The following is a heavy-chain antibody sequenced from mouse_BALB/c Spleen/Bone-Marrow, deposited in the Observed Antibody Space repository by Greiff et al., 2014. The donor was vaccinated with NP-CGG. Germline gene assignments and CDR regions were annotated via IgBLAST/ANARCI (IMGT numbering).Heavy chain of an antibody. V-gene: IGHV5-6-3*01. J-gene: IGHJ2*01. CDR3: ARGRDWFDY. D-gene: IGHD3-3*01. Sequence: EVQGVESGGGLVQPGGSLKLSCAASGFIFSGYGMSWVRQTPDKGLELVATISGSGSSTYYPDSVKGRFTISRDNARNTLYLQMSSLKSEDTAMYYCARGRDWFDYWGQGTTLTVSS. CDR2: ISGSGSST. CDR1: GFIFSGYG.